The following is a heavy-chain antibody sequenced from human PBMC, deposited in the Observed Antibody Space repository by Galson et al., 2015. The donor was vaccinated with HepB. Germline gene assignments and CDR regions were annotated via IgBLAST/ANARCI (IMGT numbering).Heavy chain of an antibody. CDR2: IWYDGSNK. CDR3: ARDGNWYDGDYYFDY. D-gene: IGHD1-20*01. Sequence: SLRLSCAASGFTFSSYGMHWVRQAPGKGLEWVAVIWYDGSNKYYADSVKGRFTISRDNSKNTLYLQMNSLRAEDTAVYYCARDGNWYDGDYYFDYWGQGTLVTVSS. CDR1: GFTFSSYG. V-gene: IGHV3-33*01. J-gene: IGHJ4*02.